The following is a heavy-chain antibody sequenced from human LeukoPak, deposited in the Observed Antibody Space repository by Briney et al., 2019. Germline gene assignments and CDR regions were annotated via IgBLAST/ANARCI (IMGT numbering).Heavy chain of an antibody. CDR3: ASAGYTISSYVRNYYYYMDV. CDR2: ISSSGSTI. Sequence: GGSLRLSCAASGFTFSDYYMSWIRQAPGKGLEWISYISSSGSTIFYADSVKGRFTISRDNAKNSLYLQVNSLRAEDTAVYYCASAGYTISSYVRNYYYYMDVWGKGTTVTVSS. J-gene: IGHJ6*03. D-gene: IGHD6-13*01. CDR1: GFTFSDYY. V-gene: IGHV3-11*04.